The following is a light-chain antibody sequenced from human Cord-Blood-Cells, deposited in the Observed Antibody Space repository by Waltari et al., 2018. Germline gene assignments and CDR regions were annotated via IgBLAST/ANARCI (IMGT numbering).Light chain of an antibody. Sequence: QSALTQPRSVSGSPGQSVTISCTGTSSDVGGSNSVSWYQQHPGKAPKLMIYDVSKRPSGVPDRFSGSKSGNTASLTISGLQAEDEADYYCCSYAGSYTYVFGTGTKVTVL. CDR3: CSYAGSYTYV. CDR2: DVS. V-gene: IGLV2-11*01. J-gene: IGLJ1*01. CDR1: SSDVGGSNS.